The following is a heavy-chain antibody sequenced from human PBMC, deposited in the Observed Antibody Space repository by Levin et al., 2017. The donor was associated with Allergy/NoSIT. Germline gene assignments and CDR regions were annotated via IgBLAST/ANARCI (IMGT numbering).Heavy chain of an antibody. V-gene: IGHV1-18*01. J-gene: IGHJ5*02. CDR2: IRAYNGNT. D-gene: IGHD3-22*01. Sequence: PVASVKVSCKTSGYTFSSYGITWVRQVPGQGLEWMGWIRAYNGNTNYAQKFQGRVTMTTDTSTSTAYMELRSLRSDDTAVYYCARKNTFYYDSNGRSWFDPWGQGTLVTVSS. CDR3: ARKNTFYYDSNGRSWFDP. CDR1: GYTFSSYG.